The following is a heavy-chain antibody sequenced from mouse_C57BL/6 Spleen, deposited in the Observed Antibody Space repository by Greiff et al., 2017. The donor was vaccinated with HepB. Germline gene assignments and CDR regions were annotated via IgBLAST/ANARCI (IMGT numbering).Heavy chain of an antibody. V-gene: IGHV2-6-1*01. CDR2: IWSDGST. J-gene: IGHJ1*03. CDR3: ARHFDYYGSSHWYFDV. D-gene: IGHD1-1*01. CDR1: GFSLTSYG. Sequence: VKLQESGPGLVAPSQSLSITCTVSGFSLTSYGVHWVRQPPGKGLEWLVVIWSDGSTTYNSALKSRLSISKDNSKSQVFLKMNSLQTDDTAMYYCARHFDYYGSSHWYFDVWGTGTTVTVSS.